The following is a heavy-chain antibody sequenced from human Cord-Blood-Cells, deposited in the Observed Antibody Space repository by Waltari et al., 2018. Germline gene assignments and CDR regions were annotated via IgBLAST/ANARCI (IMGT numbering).Heavy chain of an antibody. CDR1: GFTFSSYA. D-gene: IGHD3-16*01. CDR2: ISSNGGST. J-gene: IGHJ4*02. CDR3: ARGDGGFDY. V-gene: IGHV3-64*01. Sequence: EVQLVESGGGLVQPGGSLRRSCAASGFTFSSYAMHWVRQAPGKGLEYVSAISSNGGSTYYANSVKGRFTISRDNSKNTLYLQMGSLRAEDMAVYYCARGDGGFDYWGQGTLVTVSS.